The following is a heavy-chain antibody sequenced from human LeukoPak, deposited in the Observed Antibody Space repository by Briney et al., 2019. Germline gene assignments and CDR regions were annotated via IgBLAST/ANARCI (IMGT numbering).Heavy chain of an antibody. V-gene: IGHV5-51*01. CDR1: GYSFNSYW. Sequence: GESLKISCKGSGYSFNSYWIGWVRQMPGKGLEWMGIIYPGDSDTRYSPSFQGQVTISADKSISTAYLQWSSLKASDTAMYYCARDRTYCGGDCYSDYWGQGTLVTVSS. D-gene: IGHD2-21*02. J-gene: IGHJ4*02. CDR3: ARDRTYCGGDCYSDY. CDR2: IYPGDSDT.